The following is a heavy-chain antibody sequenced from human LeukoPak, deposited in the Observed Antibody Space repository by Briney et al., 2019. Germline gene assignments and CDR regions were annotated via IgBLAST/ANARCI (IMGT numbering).Heavy chain of an antibody. J-gene: IGHJ5*02. D-gene: IGHD4-17*01. CDR1: GGSISSSSYY. Sequence: KPSETLSLTCTVSGGSISSSSYYWGWIRQPPGKGLEWIGSIYYSGSTYYNPSLKSRVTTSIDTSKNQFSLKLSSVTAADTAVYYCARLLRFHDYGDPWGQGTLVTVSS. CDR3: ARLLRFHDYGDP. V-gene: IGHV4-39*01. CDR2: IYYSGST.